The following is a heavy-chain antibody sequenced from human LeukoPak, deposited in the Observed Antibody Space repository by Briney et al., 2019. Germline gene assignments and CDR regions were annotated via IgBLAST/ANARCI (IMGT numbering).Heavy chain of an antibody. Sequence: PGGSLRLSCAASGFSLKTYNMNWVRQAPGKGLEWVSSMTSSRYIYYADSVKGRFTISRDDANNLVFLQMHSLRAEDTAIYYCARSLPYGTTWYGRSDFWGQGTLVTVFS. J-gene: IGHJ4*02. V-gene: IGHV3-21*04. D-gene: IGHD6-13*01. CDR2: MTSSRYI. CDR3: ARSLPYGTTWYGRSDF. CDR1: GFSLKTYN.